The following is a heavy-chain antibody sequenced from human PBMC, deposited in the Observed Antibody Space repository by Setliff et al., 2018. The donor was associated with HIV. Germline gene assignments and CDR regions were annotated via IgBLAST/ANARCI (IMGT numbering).Heavy chain of an antibody. Sequence: KASETLSLTCTVSGGSISSGTYYWSWIRQPAGKGLEWIGHIYTSGSTSGSANYNPSLKSRVTISVDMSKNQFSLKLNSVTAADTAVYHCARGGTYYHDSSGYVKSALDCVDIWGQGTRVTGS. D-gene: IGHD3-22*01. J-gene: IGHJ3*02. CDR3: ARGGTYYHDSSGYVKSALDCVDI. CDR1: GGSISSGTYY. CDR2: IYTSGS. V-gene: IGHV4-61*09.